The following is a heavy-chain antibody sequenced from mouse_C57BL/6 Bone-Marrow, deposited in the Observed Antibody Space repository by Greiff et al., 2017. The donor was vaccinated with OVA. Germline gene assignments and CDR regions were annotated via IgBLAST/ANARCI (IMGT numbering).Heavy chain of an antibody. CDR3: AARTGTGNYFDY. V-gene: IGHV1-64*01. J-gene: IGHJ2*01. D-gene: IGHD4-1*01. CDR1: GYTFTSYW. Sequence: QVQLQQPGAELVKPGASVKLSCKASGYTFTSYWMHWVKQRPGQGLEWIGTIHPNSGSTNYNEKFKSKATLTVDKSSSTAYMQLSSLTSEDSAVYYCAARTGTGNYFDYWGQGTTLTVSS. CDR2: IHPNSGST.